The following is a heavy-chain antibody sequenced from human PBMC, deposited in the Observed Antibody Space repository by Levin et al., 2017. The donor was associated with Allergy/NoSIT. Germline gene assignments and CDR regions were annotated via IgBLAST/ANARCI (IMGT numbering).Heavy chain of an antibody. J-gene: IGHJ4*02. D-gene: IGHD6-13*01. CDR3: ATIPSSSWPKGYYFDY. CDR2: FDPEDGET. V-gene: IGHV1-24*01. CDR1: GYTLTELS. Sequence: GGSVKVSCKVSGYTLTELSMHWVRQAPGKGLEWMGGFDPEDGETIYAQKFQGRVTMTEDTSTDTAYMELSSLRSEDTAVYYCATIPSSSWPKGYYFDYWGQGTLVTVSS.